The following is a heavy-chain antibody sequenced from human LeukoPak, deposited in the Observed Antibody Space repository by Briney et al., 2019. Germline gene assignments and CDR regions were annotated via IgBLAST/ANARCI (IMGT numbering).Heavy chain of an antibody. D-gene: IGHD2-15*01. Sequence: GSLRLSCAASGFTFSSYDMHWARQATGKGLEWVSAIGTAGDTYYPGSVKGRFTISRENAKNSLYLQMNSLRAEDTAVYYCPRDPCRSGGSCEGWFDPWGQGTLVTVSS. V-gene: IGHV3-13*01. CDR1: GFTFSSYD. CDR3: PRDPCRSGGSCEGWFDP. CDR2: IGTAGDT. J-gene: IGHJ5*02.